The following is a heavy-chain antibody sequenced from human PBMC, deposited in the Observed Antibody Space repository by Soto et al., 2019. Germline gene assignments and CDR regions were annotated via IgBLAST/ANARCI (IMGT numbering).Heavy chain of an antibody. V-gene: IGHV4-39*01. J-gene: IGHJ4*02. CDR2: IYYSGST. CDR1: GGSISSSSYY. CDR3: ARPLDCSSTSCYANFDY. D-gene: IGHD2-2*01. Sequence: QLLESGPGLVKPSETLSLTCTVSGGSISSSSYYWGWIRQPPGKGLEWIGSIYYSGSTYYNPSLKSRVTISVDTSKNQFSLMLSSVTAADTAVYYCARPLDCSSTSCYANFDYWGQGTLVTVSS.